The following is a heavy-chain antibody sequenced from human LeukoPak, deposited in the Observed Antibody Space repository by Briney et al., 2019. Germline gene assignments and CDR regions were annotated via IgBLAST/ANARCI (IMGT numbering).Heavy chain of an antibody. D-gene: IGHD3-10*01. J-gene: IGHJ6*02. CDR3: ARDLYYYGSGVGYYYYGMDV. V-gene: IGHV6-1*01. CDR2: TYYRSKWYN. Sequence: SQTLSLTCAISGDSVSSNSAAWNWIRQSPSRGLEWLGRTYYRSKWYNDYAVSVKSRITINPDTSKNQFSLQLSSVTPEDTAVYYCARDLYYYGSGVGYYYYGMDVWGQGTTVTVSS. CDR1: GDSVSSNSAA.